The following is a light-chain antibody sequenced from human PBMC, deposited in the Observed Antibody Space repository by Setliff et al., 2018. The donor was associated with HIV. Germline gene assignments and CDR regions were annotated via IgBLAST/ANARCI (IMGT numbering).Light chain of an antibody. CDR2: EVS. Sequence: QSALTQPASVSGSPGQSITISCTGTSSDVGGYNYVSWYQQHPGKAPKLMIYEVSNRPSGVSNRFSGSKSGNTASLTLSGLQAEDEADYYCSSYTSSSTLYVFGTGTKGTVL. J-gene: IGLJ1*01. CDR1: SSDVGGYNY. CDR3: SSYTSSSTLYV. V-gene: IGLV2-14*01.